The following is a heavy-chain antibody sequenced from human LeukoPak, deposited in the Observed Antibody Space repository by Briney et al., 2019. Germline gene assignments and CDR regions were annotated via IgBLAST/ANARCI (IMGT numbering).Heavy chain of an antibody. CDR3: ARPSRSTGPAY. D-gene: IGHD2-2*01. J-gene: IGHJ4*02. V-gene: IGHV3-48*02. CDR2: ISSTINTI. CDR1: GFIFSNYS. Sequence: GGSLRLSCAASGFIFSNYSMNWVRQAPGKGLEWVSWISSTINTIYYADSVKGRFTISRDNAKNSLDLQMNSLRDEDTAVYYCARPSRSTGPAYWGQGTLVTVSS.